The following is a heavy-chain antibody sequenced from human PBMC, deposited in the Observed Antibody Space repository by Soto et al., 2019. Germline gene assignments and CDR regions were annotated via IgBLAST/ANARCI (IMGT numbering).Heavy chain of an antibody. V-gene: IGHV3-21*01. CDR3: ARDPGRFLEWLLSTDYYMDV. CDR2: ISSSSSYI. Sequence: GGSLRVSCAASGFTFSSYSMNWVRQAPGKGLEWVSSISSSSSYIYYADSVKGRFTISRDNAKNSLYLQMNSLRAEDTAVYYCARDPGRFLEWLLSTDYYMDVWGKGTTVTVSS. J-gene: IGHJ6*03. CDR1: GFTFSSYS. D-gene: IGHD3-3*01.